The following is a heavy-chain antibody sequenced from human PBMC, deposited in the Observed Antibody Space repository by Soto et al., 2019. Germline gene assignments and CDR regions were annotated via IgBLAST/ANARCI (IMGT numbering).Heavy chain of an antibody. D-gene: IGHD3-10*01. CDR3: AKPIIGLYGSGSPSVFYYGMDV. Sequence: QSGGSLRLSCAASGLTLSSNAMSWVRQAPGKGLEWVSAISGSGGRTYYADSVKGRFTISRDNSKNTVYLRMNGLKADDSAVYYCAKPIIGLYGSGSPSVFYYGMDVWGRGTTVTVSS. CDR2: ISGSGGRT. V-gene: IGHV3-23*01. CDR1: GLTLSSNA. J-gene: IGHJ6*02.